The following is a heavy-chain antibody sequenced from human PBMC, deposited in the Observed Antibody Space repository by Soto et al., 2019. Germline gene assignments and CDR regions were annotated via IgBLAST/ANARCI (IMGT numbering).Heavy chain of an antibody. CDR3: ARAGDGYPLGWFDP. Sequence: VQLVQSGAEVKKPGSSVKVSCKASGGTFSSYAISWVRQAPGQGLEWMGGIIPIFDTTNYAQKFQDRVTITADESTSTAYMELSSLRFEDTAVYYCARAGDGYPLGWFDPWGQGTLVTVSS. J-gene: IGHJ5*02. CDR1: GGTFSSYA. V-gene: IGHV1-69*01. CDR2: IIPIFDTT. D-gene: IGHD5-12*01.